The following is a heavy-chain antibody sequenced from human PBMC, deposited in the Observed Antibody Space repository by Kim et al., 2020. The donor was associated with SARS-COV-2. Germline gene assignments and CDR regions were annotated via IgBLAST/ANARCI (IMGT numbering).Heavy chain of an antibody. CDR3: ARDRYCSGGSCYYFDY. J-gene: IGHJ4*02. CDR1: GGSISSGGYY. CDR2: IYYSGST. V-gene: IGHV4-31*03. D-gene: IGHD2-15*01. Sequence: SDTLSLTCTVSGGSISSGGYYWSWIRQHPGKGLEWIGYIYYSGSTYYNPSLKSRVTISVDTSKNQFSLKLSSVTAADTAVYYCARDRYCSGGSCYYFDYWGQGTLVTVSS.